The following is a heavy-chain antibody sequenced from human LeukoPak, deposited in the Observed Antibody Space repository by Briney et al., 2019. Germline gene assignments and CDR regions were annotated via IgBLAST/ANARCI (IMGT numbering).Heavy chain of an antibody. CDR1: GYTFTGYY. D-gene: IGHD1-26*01. V-gene: IGHV1-2*02. J-gene: IGHJ4*02. CDR3: AGAGYSGNYYYYFDF. CDR2: INPDSGGT. Sequence: ASVKVSCKASGYTFTGYYRHWVRQAPGQGLEWMGWINPDSGGTNYAQKFQGRVTMTRDTSTSTVYMQLSRLRSDDTAVYYCAGAGYSGNYYYYFDFWGQGTLVTVSS.